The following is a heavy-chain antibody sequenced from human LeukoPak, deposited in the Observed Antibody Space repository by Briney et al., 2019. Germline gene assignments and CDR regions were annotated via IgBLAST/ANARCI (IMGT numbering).Heavy chain of an antibody. CDR1: GGTFSNYA. V-gene: IGHV1-69*04. J-gene: IGHJ4*02. D-gene: IGHD2-2*01. Sequence: GASVKVSCKASGGTFSNYAISWVRQAPGQGLEWMGRIIPILGIANYAQKFQGKVTITTDESTSTAYMELSSLRSEDTAVYYCARVGSTSCYAHWGQGTLVTVSS. CDR3: ARVGSTSCYAH. CDR2: IIPILGIA.